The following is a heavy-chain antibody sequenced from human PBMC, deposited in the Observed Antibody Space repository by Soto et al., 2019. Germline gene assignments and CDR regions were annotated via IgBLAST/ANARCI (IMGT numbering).Heavy chain of an antibody. CDR2: IGSVGGDT. J-gene: IGHJ3*02. CDR3: VKDRMAYNSVWDPFDI. V-gene: IGHV3-23*01. D-gene: IGHD1-20*01. Sequence: GGSLRLSCAASGFTFYSYAMSWVRQAPGKGLEWVSTIGSVGGDTYYADSVKGRFTISRDDSKNTLLLQMNSLRAEDTAVYYCVKDRMAYNSVWDPFDIWGQGTMVAVSS. CDR1: GFTFYSYA.